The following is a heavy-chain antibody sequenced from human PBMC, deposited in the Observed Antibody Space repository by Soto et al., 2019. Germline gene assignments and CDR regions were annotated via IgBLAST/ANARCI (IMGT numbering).Heavy chain of an antibody. Sequence: SETLSLTCTVSGGSISSGDYYWSWIRQPPGKGLEWIGYIYYSGSTYYNPSLKSRVTISVDTSKNQFSLKLSSVTAADTAVYYCARVRNPQGPDGWFDYWGQGTLVTVSS. D-gene: IGHD1-1*01. CDR2: IYYSGST. CDR3: ARVRNPQGPDGWFDY. CDR1: GGSISSGDYY. V-gene: IGHV4-30-4*01. J-gene: IGHJ5*01.